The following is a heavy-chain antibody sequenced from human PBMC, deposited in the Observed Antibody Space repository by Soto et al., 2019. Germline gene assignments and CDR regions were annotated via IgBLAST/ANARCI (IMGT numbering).Heavy chain of an antibody. CDR1: GGTFSSYT. V-gene: IGHV1-69*02. J-gene: IGHJ3*02. CDR2: IIPILGIA. CDR3: LLLWFGELRADAFDI. D-gene: IGHD3-10*01. Sequence: QVQLVHSGAEVKKPGSSVKVSCTASGGTFSSYTISWVRQAPGQGLEWMGRIIPILGIANYAQKFQGRVTITADKSTSTAYMELSSLRSEDSAVYYCLLLWFGELRADAFDIWGQGTMVTVSS.